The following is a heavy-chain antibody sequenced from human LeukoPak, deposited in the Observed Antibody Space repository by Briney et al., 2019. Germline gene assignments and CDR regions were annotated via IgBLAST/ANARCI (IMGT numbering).Heavy chain of an antibody. J-gene: IGHJ4*02. CDR1: GFTFSNYW. Sequence: GGSLRLSCAASGFTFSNYWMHWVRQAPGKGLVWVSRINSDGRSTNYADSVKGRFTISRDNAKNTLYLKMNSLRAEDTAVYYCARGGGYSYGEIDYWGQGTLVTVSS. CDR2: INSDGRST. V-gene: IGHV3-74*01. CDR3: ARGGGYSYGEIDY. D-gene: IGHD5-18*01.